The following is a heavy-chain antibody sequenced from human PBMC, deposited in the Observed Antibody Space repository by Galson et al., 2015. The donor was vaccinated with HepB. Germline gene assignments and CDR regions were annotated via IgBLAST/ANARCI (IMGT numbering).Heavy chain of an antibody. D-gene: IGHD7-27*01. CDR3: AKEGYWGSYFES. J-gene: IGHJ4*02. CDR2: ISGSGTST. V-gene: IGHV3-23*01. CDR1: AFTFSSYA. Sequence: SLRLSCAASAFTFSSYAMNWVRQAPGKGLEWVSAISGSGTSTYYADSVKGRFTISRDNSKNTLYLQMNSLRADDTAVYYCAKEGYWGSYFESWGQGTLVTVSS.